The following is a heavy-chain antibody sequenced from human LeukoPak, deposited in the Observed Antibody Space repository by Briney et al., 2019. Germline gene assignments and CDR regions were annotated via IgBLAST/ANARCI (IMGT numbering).Heavy chain of an antibody. CDR1: GFTFSSYG. D-gene: IGHD2-2*02. CDR2: ISYDGSNK. J-gene: IGHJ4*02. V-gene: IGHV3-30*19. Sequence: GGSLRLSCAASGFTFSSYGMHWVRQAPGKGLEWVTVISYDGSNKYYADSVKGRFTISRDNSKNTLYLQMNSLRAEDTAIYYCARVRVPTAITSGIDYWGQGTLVTVSS. CDR3: ARVRVPTAITSGIDY.